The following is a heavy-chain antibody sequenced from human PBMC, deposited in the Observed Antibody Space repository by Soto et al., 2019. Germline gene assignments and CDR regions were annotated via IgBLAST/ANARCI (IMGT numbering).Heavy chain of an antibody. D-gene: IGHD3-10*01. Sequence: QMQLLQSGAEVKKPGTSVRVSCRASGYTFKDYDINWVRRATGQGLEWMGWMNPNSGNTGYAQKFQGRVTMTRNTSARTAYMELSSLTVEDTALYYCARRMTWSLWCFDLWGSGTQVTVSS. CDR2: MNPNSGNT. CDR1: GYTFKDYD. V-gene: IGHV1-8*01. J-gene: IGHJ2*01. CDR3: ARRMTWSLWCFDL.